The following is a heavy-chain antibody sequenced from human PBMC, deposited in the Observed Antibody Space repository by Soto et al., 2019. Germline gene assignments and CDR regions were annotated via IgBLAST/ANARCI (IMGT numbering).Heavy chain of an antibody. J-gene: IGHJ4*02. Sequence: PGGSLRLSCAASGFTFSSYAMSWVRQAPGKGLEWVSAISGSGGSTYYADSVKGRFTISRDNSKNTLYLQMNSLRAEDTAVYYCAKLEGFGQAGADYFDYWGQGTLVTVSS. CDR3: AKLEGFGQAGADYFDY. CDR1: GFTFSSYA. D-gene: IGHD3-10*01. V-gene: IGHV3-23*01. CDR2: ISGSGGST.